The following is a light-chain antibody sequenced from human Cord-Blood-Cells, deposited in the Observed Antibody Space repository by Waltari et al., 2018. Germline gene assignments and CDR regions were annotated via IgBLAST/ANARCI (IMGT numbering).Light chain of an antibody. CDR3: AAWDDSLSGRV. V-gene: IGLV1-47*01. Sequence: QSVLTQPPSASGPPRPRVTISCSASSSNLGSNYVYWYQQLPGTAPNLLIYRNNQRPSGVPDRLSGSKSGTSASLAISGLRSEDEADYYCAAWDDSLSGRVFGGGTKLTVL. CDR2: RNN. J-gene: IGLJ3*02. CDR1: SSNLGSNY.